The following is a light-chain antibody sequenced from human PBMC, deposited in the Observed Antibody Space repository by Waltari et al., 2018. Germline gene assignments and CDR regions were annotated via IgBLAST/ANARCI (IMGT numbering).Light chain of an antibody. CDR3: QQSYSTPPYT. CDR2: AAS. CDR1: QSIGSY. J-gene: IGKJ2*01. Sequence: IQLTQSPSSLSASVGDRVTITCRASQSIGSYLNWYLQKPGKAPKLLIYAASTLQSGVPSRFSGSGSGTDFTLTISSLQPEDFATYYCQQSYSTPPYTFGQGIKLEIK. V-gene: IGKV1-39*01.